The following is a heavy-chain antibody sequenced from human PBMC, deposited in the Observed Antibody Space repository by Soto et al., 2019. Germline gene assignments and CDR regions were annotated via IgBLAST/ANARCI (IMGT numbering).Heavy chain of an antibody. CDR3: ARIEGTRIYLFDL. CDR1: GGSFSCPY. V-gene: IGHV4-59*11. Sequence: SETLSLTRNVSGGSFSCPYWGWIRQPPGKGLEWIGYIHYSGITNYDPSLRSRVTMSIDMSKNQFSLSLTSVTTADTAIYYCARIEGTRIYLFDLWGPGSLVTVSS. CDR2: IHYSGIT. J-gene: IGHJ4*02. D-gene: IGHD2-15*01.